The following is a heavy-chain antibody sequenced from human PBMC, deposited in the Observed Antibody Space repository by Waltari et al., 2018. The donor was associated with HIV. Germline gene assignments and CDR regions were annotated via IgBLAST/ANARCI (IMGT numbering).Heavy chain of an antibody. Sequence: VQLQPWAAGLLKPSETLSLTCAAYGGSFSDYYWCWIRQPPGKGLEWIGEINHSGSTNYNPSLKSRVTISVDTSKNQFSLKLSSVTTADTAVYYCARGEPPDDYWGQGTLVTVSS. V-gene: IGHV4-34*01. CDR3: ARGEPPDDY. CDR1: GGSFSDYY. J-gene: IGHJ4*02. CDR2: INHSGST.